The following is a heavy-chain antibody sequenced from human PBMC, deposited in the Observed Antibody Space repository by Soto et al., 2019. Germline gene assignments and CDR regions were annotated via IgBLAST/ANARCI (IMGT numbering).Heavy chain of an antibody. Sequence: GGSLRLSCAASGLTFSDYYMSWIRQAPGKGLEWVSYISSSGSIIYYADSVKGRFTISRDNAKNSLYLQLNSLRAEDTAVYYCARDLGYYASDGYFDYWGQGTVVTFSS. CDR1: GLTFSDYY. D-gene: IGHD3-22*01. V-gene: IGHV3-11*01. CDR2: ISSSGSII. CDR3: ARDLGYYASDGYFDY. J-gene: IGHJ4*02.